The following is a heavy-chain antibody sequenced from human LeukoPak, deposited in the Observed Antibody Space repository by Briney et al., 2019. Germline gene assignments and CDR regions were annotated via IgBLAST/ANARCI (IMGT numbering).Heavy chain of an antibody. Sequence: GESLKISCKGSGYSFTSYWIGWVRQMPGKGLEWMGIIYPGDSDTRYSPSFQGQVTISADKSISTAYLQWSSLKASDTAMYYCARRGIAAAGPRGNWFDPWGQGTLVTVSS. J-gene: IGHJ5*02. CDR3: ARRGIAAAGPRGNWFDP. CDR1: GYSFTSYW. D-gene: IGHD6-13*01. V-gene: IGHV5-51*01. CDR2: IYPGDSDT.